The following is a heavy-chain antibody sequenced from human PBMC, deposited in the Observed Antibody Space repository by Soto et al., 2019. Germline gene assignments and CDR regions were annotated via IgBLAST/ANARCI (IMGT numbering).Heavy chain of an antibody. V-gene: IGHV1-69*13. D-gene: IGHD2-15*01. J-gene: IGHJ5*02. CDR3: AAIGCSGGSCHFSSNWFDP. CDR1: GGTFSSYA. CDR2: IIPIFGTA. Sequence: ASVKVSCKASGGTFSSYAISWVRQAPGQGLEWMGGIIPIFGTANYAQKFQGRVTITADESTSTAYMELSSLRSEDTAVYYCAAIGCSGGSCHFSSNWFDPWGQGTLVTVSS.